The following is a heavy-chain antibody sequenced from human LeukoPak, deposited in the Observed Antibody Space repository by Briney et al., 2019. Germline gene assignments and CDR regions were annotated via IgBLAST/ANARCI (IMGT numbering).Heavy chain of an antibody. CDR1: GGTFSSYA. D-gene: IGHD4-17*01. V-gene: IGHV1-69*13. Sequence: SVKVSCKASGGTFSSYAISWVRQAPGQGLEWMGGIIPIFGTANYAQKFQGRVTITADESTSTAYMELSSLRSEDTAVYYCARVYYFQPHDYGDFALGYYYYGMDVWGQGTTVTVSS. CDR2: IIPIFGTA. CDR3: ARVYYFQPHDYGDFALGYYYYGMDV. J-gene: IGHJ6*02.